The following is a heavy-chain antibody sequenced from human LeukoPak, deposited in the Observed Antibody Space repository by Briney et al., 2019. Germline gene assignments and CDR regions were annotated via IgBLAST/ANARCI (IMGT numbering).Heavy chain of an antibody. Sequence: SETLSLTCTVSGGSISSYYWSWIRQPPGKGLGWIGYIYYSGSTNYNPSLKSRVTISVDTSKNQFSLKLSSVTAADTAVYYCARHSSGWYETVGWFDPWGQGTLVTVSS. J-gene: IGHJ5*02. CDR3: ARHSSGWYETVGWFDP. D-gene: IGHD6-19*01. CDR1: GGSISSYY. CDR2: IYYSGST. V-gene: IGHV4-59*08.